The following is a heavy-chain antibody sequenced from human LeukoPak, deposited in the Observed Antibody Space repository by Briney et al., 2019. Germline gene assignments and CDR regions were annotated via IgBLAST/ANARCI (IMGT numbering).Heavy chain of an antibody. CDR3: ARELLPSYYYGMDV. CDR1: GGSISSYY. D-gene: IGHD3-22*01. Sequence: SETLSLTCTVSGGSISSYYWSWIRQPAGKGLEWIGRIYTSGSTNYNPSLKSRVTMTVDTSKNQFSLKLSSVTAADTAVYYCARELLPSYYYGMDVWGQGTTVTVSS. J-gene: IGHJ6*02. V-gene: IGHV4-4*07. CDR2: IYTSGST.